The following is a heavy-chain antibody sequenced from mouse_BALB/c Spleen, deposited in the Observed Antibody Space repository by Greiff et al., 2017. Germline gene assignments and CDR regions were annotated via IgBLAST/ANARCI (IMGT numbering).Heavy chain of an antibody. CDR3: ARWENYGYDRFAY. CDR2: INPSSGYT. D-gene: IGHD2-2*01. J-gene: IGHJ3*01. V-gene: IGHV1-4*02. Sequence: QVQLKQSAAELARPGASVKMSCKASGYTFTSYTMHWVKQRPGQGLEWIGYINPSSGYTEYNQKFKDKTTLTADKSSSTAYMQLSSLTSEDSAVYYCARWENYGYDRFAYWGQGTLVTVSA. CDR1: GYTFTSYT.